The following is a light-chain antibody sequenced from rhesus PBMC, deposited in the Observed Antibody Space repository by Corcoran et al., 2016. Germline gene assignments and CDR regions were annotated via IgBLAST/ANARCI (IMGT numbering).Light chain of an antibody. CDR3: LQYSSSPFT. J-gene: IGKJ3*01. CDR1: QSISSR. CDR2: KAS. Sequence: DIQMTQSPSSLSASVGDTVTITCRTSQSISSRLDWYQQKPGKAPKLLNYKASSLQSGVPSRFRGSGSGTYFPLTISSLQPEDFATYYCLQYSSSPFTFGPGTKLDIK. V-gene: IGKV1-22*01.